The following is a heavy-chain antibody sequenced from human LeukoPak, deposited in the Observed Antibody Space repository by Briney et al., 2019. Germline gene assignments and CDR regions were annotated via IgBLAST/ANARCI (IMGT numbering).Heavy chain of an antibody. Sequence: ASVKVSCKASGYTFTAYYMHWVRQAPGQGLEWMGWIDTNSGGTKYAQKFQGRVTITRDTSIGTAYTELSSLISDDTAVYYCASEAFCAGGSCYLHRVASWGPGTLVTVSS. D-gene: IGHD2-15*01. V-gene: IGHV1-2*02. CDR3: ASEAFCAGGSCYLHRVAS. CDR2: IDTNSGGT. CDR1: GYTFTAYY. J-gene: IGHJ4*02.